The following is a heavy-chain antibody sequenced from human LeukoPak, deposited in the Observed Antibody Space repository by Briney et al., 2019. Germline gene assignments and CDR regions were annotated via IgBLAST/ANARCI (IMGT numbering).Heavy chain of an antibody. Sequence: ASVKVSCKASGYTFTGYYMHWVRQAPGQGLEWMGWINPNSGDTNYAQDFQGRDTMTRDTSIRTAYMELSSLRSDDSAVYYCARGRTLNGDFENVYWGQGTLVTVSS. D-gene: IGHD4-17*01. J-gene: IGHJ4*02. V-gene: IGHV1-2*02. CDR1: GYTFTGYY. CDR2: INPNSGDT. CDR3: ARGRTLNGDFENVY.